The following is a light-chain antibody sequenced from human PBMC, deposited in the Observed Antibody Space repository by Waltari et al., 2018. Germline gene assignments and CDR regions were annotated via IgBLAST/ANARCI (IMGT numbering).Light chain of an antibody. CDR3: CSYAGRNIWV. CDR2: EVI. J-gene: IGLJ3*02. Sequence: QSALTQPASVSGSPGQSLPISCPGTRSDVGFYHLFPWYQQHPGKAPELVVYEVISRPSGVSNRFSGSKSGNTASLTISGLQAEDEADYYCCSYAGRNIWVFGGGTKLTVL. V-gene: IGLV2-23*02. CDR1: RSDVGFYHL.